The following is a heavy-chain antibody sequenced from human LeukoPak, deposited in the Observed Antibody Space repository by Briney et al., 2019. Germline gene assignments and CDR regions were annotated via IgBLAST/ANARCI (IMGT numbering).Heavy chain of an antibody. V-gene: IGHV5-51*01. Sequence: GESLKVSCKGSGYSFTSYWIGWVRQMPGKGPEWMGIIYPGDSDTRYSPSFQGQVTISADKSISTAYLQLSSLKASDTAMYYCARLRTSARNDWFDPSGQGTLVTVSS. CDR1: GYSFTSYW. CDR3: ARLRTSARNDWFDP. D-gene: IGHD1-26*01. J-gene: IGHJ5*02. CDR2: IYPGDSDT.